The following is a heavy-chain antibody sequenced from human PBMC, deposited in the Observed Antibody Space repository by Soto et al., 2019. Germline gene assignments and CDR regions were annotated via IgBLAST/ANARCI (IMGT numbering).Heavy chain of an antibody. V-gene: IGHV4-34*01. D-gene: IGHD6-6*01. CDR3: ARETAYSSSFAFDI. CDR2: INHSGST. Sequence: SETLSLTCAVYGGSFSGYYWSWIRQPPGKGLEWIGEINHSGSTNYNPSLKSRVTISVDTSKNQFSLKLSSVTAADTSVYYCARETAYSSSFAFDIWGQGTMVTVSS. J-gene: IGHJ3*02. CDR1: GGSFSGYY.